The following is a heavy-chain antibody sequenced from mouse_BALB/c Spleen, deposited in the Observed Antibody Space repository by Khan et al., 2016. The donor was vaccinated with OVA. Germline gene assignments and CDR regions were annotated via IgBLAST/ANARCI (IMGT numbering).Heavy chain of an antibody. D-gene: IGHD2-2*01. V-gene: IGHV1S135*01. CDR1: GYSFTTYY. J-gene: IGHJ3*01. CDR2: IDPFSGDT. Sequence: LQQSGPELMKPGTSVKISCKASGYSFTTYYIHWVMQSHGKSLEWIGYIDPFSGDTTFNQKFKGKATLTVDKSSSTAYIHLSNLTSEDSAIYYCTRHGYVAWFTYGGQGTLVTVSA. CDR3: TRHGYVAWFTY.